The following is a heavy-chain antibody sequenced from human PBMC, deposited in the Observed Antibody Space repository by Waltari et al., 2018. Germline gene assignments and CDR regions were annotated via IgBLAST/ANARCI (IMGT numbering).Heavy chain of an antibody. D-gene: IGHD3-10*01. CDR3: ARVGYYYGSGSYFPV. CDR2: ISPKSGGA. Sequence: QVQLEQSGAEVKQPGVSVKGSCKTSGNTFPDSYIPWVRQARGQGLDWMGGISPKSGGAHSAERFQGRVTMTSDTSISTAYMELSRLTSDDTAVYYCARVGYYYGSGSYFPVWGKGTTVTVSS. J-gene: IGHJ6*04. V-gene: IGHV1-2*02. CDR1: GNTFPDSY.